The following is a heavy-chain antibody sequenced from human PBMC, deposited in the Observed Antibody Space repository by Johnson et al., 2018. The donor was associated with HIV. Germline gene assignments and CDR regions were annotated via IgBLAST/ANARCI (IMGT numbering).Heavy chain of an antibody. CDR1: EFTVTNYA. V-gene: IGHV3-66*01. J-gene: IGHJ3*02. CDR3: ARDFGYYYDRWAFDI. D-gene: IGHD3-22*01. Sequence: VQLVESGGGAVQPGRSLRLYCAVSEFTVTNYAMHWVRLAPGKGLEWVSGINWNGGSTHYADSVKGRFTISRDNSKNTLYLQMNSLRVEDTAVYYCARDFGYYYDRWAFDIWGQGTMVTVSS. CDR2: INWNGGST.